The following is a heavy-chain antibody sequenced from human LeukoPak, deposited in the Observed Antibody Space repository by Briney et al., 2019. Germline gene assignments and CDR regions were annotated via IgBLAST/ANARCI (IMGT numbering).Heavy chain of an antibody. J-gene: IGHJ1*01. CDR1: GYTFTGYY. CDR3: ARVNYYDSSGYATPLQH. D-gene: IGHD3-22*01. V-gene: IGHV1-2*02. CDR2: INPNSGGT. Sequence: ASVKVSCKASGYTFTGYYMHWVRQAPGQGLEWMGWINPNSGGTNYAQKFQGRVTMTRDTPISTAYMELSRLRSDDTAVYYCARVNYYDSSGYATPLQHWGQGTLVTVSS.